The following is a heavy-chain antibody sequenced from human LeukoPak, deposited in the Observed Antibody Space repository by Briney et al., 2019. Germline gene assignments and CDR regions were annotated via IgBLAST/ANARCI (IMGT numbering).Heavy chain of an antibody. CDR3: VGYSAIHFDVFYM. J-gene: IGHJ3*02. CDR2: IYTSGST. Sequence: SETLTLTCAVSGGSISSYSRRWIRQPAGKGLEWIGRIYTSGSTNYNPSLKSRVTMSVDTSKNQFSLKLSSVTAADTAVYYCVGYSAIHFDVFYMWGKGNMVTVSS. D-gene: IGHD1-26*01. V-gene: IGHV4-4*07. CDR1: GGSISSYS.